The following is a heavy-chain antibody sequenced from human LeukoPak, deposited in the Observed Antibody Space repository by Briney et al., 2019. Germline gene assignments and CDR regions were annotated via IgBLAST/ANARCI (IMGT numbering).Heavy chain of an antibody. CDR1: GFTFSSYA. V-gene: IGHV3-23*01. CDR2: IRGNNGNT. J-gene: IGHJ4*02. CDR3: AKGAGSPYYFDY. Sequence: PGGSLRLSCAASGFTFSSYAMSRVRQAPGKGLESVSLIRGNNGNTYYADSVKGRFTISRDNSKNTLYLQMNSLRDEDTAVYYCAKGAGSPYYFDYWGQGTLVTVSS. D-gene: IGHD1-1*01.